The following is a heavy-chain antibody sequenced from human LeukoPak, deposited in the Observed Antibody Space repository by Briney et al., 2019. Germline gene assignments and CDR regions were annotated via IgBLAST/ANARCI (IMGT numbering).Heavy chain of an antibody. D-gene: IGHD2-15*01. CDR1: GFTFSSYG. V-gene: IGHV3-30*02. J-gene: IGHJ4*02. CDR3: AIKMRYCSGGSCY. CDR2: IRYDGSNK. Sequence: GGSLRLSCAASGFTFSSYGMHWVRQAPGKGLEWVAFIRYDGSNKYYADSVKGRFTISRDNSKNTLYLQMNSLRAEDTAVYYYAIKMRYCSGGSCYWGQGTLVTVSS.